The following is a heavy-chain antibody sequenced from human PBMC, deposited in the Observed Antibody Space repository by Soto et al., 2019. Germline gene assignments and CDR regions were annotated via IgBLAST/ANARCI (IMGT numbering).Heavy chain of an antibody. V-gene: IGHV4-59*01. CDR3: ARGAYGGAVDF. CDR1: GGSMRSYF. J-gene: IGHJ3*01. CDR2: IYYSGSA. Sequence: SETLSLTCTVSGGSMRSYFWYWIRQPPGEELEWIAYIYYSGSANYNPSLESRVTISIDTSKNQFSLKVNSVTAADTAVYYCARGAYGGAVDFWGQGTMVTVSS. D-gene: IGHD3-10*01.